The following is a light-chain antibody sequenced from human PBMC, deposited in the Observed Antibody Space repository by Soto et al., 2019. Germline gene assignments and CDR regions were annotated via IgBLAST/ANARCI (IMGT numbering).Light chain of an antibody. J-gene: IGKJ2*01. CDR1: QSLLHSNGYNY. CDR3: RHAVQTPQT. V-gene: IGKV2-28*01. CDR2: AGS. Sequence: DIVMTQSPLSLPVTPGEPASISCRSSQSLLHSNGYNYLDWYLQKPGQSPQLLIYAGSNRASGVSDRFSGSGSGTDFTLKISRVEAEDVGTYYCRHAVQTPQTFGPGTKLEIK.